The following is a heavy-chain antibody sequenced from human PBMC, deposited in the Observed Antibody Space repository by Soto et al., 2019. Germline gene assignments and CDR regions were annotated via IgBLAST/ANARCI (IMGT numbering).Heavy chain of an antibody. CDR2: ISYDGSNK. Sequence: QVQLVESGGGVVQPGRSLRLSCAASGFTFSSYGMHWVRQAPGKGLEWVAVISYDGSNKYYADSVKGRFTISRDNSKNTLYLQMNSLRADDTAVYYCAKDREGYCSGGSCYYFDYWGQGTLVTVSS. V-gene: IGHV3-30*18. CDR3: AKDREGYCSGGSCYYFDY. D-gene: IGHD2-15*01. J-gene: IGHJ4*02. CDR1: GFTFSSYG.